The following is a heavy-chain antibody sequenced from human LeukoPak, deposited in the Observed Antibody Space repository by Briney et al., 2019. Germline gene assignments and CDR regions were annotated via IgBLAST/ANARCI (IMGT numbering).Heavy chain of an antibody. V-gene: IGHV1-58*01. Sequence: SVKVSCKASGFTFTSSAVQWVRQARGQRLEWIGWIVVGSGNTNYAQKFQERVTITRDMSTSTAYMELSSLRSEDTAVYYCAAGPIYDFWSGYYLMDYWGQGTLVTVSS. CDR2: IVVGSGNT. D-gene: IGHD3-3*01. CDR1: GFTFTSSA. CDR3: AAGPIYDFWSGYYLMDY. J-gene: IGHJ4*02.